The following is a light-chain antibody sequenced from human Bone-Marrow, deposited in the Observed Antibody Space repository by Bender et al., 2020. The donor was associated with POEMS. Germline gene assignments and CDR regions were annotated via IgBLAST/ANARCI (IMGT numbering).Light chain of an antibody. V-gene: IGLV2-8*01. J-gene: IGLJ2*01. CDR3: SSYTGSDSVL. CDR1: SSDIGASNY. CDR2: EVT. Sequence: QSALTQPPSASGSPGQSVTISCTGTSSDIGASNYVSWYQQHPGKAPKLIIFEVTKRPSGVPDRLSGSKSGNTASLTVSGLQADDEADYFCSSYTGSDSVLFGGGTKLTVL.